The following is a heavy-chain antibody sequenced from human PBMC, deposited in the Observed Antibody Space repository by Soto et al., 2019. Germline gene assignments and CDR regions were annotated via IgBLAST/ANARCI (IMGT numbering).Heavy chain of an antibody. CDR1: GYTFTSYD. CDR2: MNPNSGNT. D-gene: IGHD6-13*01. Sequence: ASVKVSCQASGYTFTSYDINWVRQATGQGLEWIGWMNPNSGNTVYAQKFQGRVTMTRNTSISTAYMELSSLRSEDTAVYYCARGSIAAAGTLFDYWGQGTLVTVSS. V-gene: IGHV1-8*01. J-gene: IGHJ4*02. CDR3: ARGSIAAAGTLFDY.